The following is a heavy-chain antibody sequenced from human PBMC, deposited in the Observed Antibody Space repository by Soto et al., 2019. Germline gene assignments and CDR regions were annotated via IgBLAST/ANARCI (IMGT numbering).Heavy chain of an antibody. J-gene: IGHJ6*02. Sequence: GGSLRLYCAASGFTFSSYAMHWVRQAPGKGLEWVAVISYDGSNKYYADSVKGRFTISRDNSKNTLYLQMNSLRAEDTAVYYCARDRVGNTIFGVEYYYYYGLDVWGQGTTVTVSS. CDR2: ISYDGSNK. CDR3: ARDRVGNTIFGVEYYYYYGLDV. D-gene: IGHD3-3*01. V-gene: IGHV3-30-3*01. CDR1: GFTFSSYA.